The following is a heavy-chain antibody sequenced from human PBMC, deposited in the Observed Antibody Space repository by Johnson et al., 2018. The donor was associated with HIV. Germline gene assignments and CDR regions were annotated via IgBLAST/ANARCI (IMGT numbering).Heavy chain of an antibody. Sequence: QVHLVESGGGVVRPGRSLRLSCAAFGFTFSNYPMHWVRQAPGKGLEWVAVISYDGSKKYYADSVKGRFTISRDNSKNTLYLQMNSLRAEDTAAYFCASGDDDGFWGQGTKVTVSS. J-gene: IGHJ3*01. CDR3: ASGDDDGF. CDR2: ISYDGSKK. D-gene: IGHD5-12*01. CDR1: GFTFSNYP. V-gene: IGHV3-30*04.